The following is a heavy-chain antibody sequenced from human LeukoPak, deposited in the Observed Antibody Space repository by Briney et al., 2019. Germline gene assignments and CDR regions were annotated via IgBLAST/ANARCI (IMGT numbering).Heavy chain of an antibody. Sequence: GGSLRLSCAASGFTFSSYWMGWVRQAPGKGLEWVAKIKEDGSEKYYVDSVKGRFTISRDNAKNSLYLQMNSLRAEDTAVYYCATTLRNKPPWGQGTLVTVSS. V-gene: IGHV3-7*01. CDR1: GFTFSSYW. CDR2: IKEDGSEK. CDR3: ATTLRNKPP. J-gene: IGHJ5*02.